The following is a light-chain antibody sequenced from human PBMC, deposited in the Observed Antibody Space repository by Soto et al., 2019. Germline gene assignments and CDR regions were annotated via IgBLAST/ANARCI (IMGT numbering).Light chain of an antibody. CDR2: DVN. CDR3: SSYTSTYSLV. CDR1: IDDVGAYNY. J-gene: IGLJ1*01. Sequence: QSVLTQPASVSGSPGQSITISCTGTIDDVGAYNYVSWYQQRPGSAPQLILYDVNNRPSGASHRFSGSKFVHTAYLTISGLQSDDEAIYHCSSYTSTYSLVFGTGTKVTVL. V-gene: IGLV2-14*03.